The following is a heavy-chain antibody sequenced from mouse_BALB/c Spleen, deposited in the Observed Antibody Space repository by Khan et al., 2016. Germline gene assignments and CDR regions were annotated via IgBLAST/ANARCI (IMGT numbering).Heavy chain of an antibody. CDR2: ITPYNDGT. V-gene: IGHV1S136*01. D-gene: IGHD1-1*01. CDR3: AKINYYVSSFYWYFDV. Sequence: VQLKESGPELVKPGASVKMSCKASGYTFISYVMHWVKQKPGQGLEWIGYITPYNDGTKYNEKFKGKATLTSDKSSSTAYMELSSLTSEDSAVXYCAKINYYVSSFYWYFDVWGAGTTVTVSS. J-gene: IGHJ1*01. CDR1: GYTFISYV.